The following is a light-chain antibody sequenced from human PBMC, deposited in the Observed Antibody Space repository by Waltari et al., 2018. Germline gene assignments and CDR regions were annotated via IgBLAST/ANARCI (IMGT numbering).Light chain of an antibody. CDR3: QAWDGDTGYA. V-gene: IGLV3-1*01. CDR2: KDS. CDR1: NLEDRY. Sequence: SYELTQPHSVSVYPGQTASITCSGDNLEDRYACWYQHRPGQSPVFVIFKDSKRPSRIPERFSVCSSGNSASLTISGSQPIDEADYYCQAWDGDTGYAFGAGTRVTVL. J-gene: IGLJ1*01.